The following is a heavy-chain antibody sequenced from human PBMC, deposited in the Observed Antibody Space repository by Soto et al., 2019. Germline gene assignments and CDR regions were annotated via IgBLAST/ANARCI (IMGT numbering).Heavy chain of an antibody. Sequence: SETLSLTCTVSGGCISSSSYYWGWIRQPPGKGLEWIGSIYYSGSTYYNPSLKSRVTISVDTSKNQFSLKLSSVTAADTAVYYCARHLQYNRHADNRNLFSYCGQGTLVT. CDR2: IYYSGST. J-gene: IGHJ4*02. CDR3: ARHLQYNRHADNRNLFSY. D-gene: IGHD1-20*01. CDR1: GGCISSSSYY. V-gene: IGHV4-39*01.